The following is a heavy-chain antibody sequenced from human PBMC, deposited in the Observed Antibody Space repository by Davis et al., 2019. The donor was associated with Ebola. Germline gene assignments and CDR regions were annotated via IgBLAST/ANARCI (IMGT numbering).Heavy chain of an antibody. CDR2: VTSSGGGT. V-gene: IGHV3-23*01. Sequence: PGGSLRLSCAASGFTFGSYAMTWARQAPGKGLEWVSAVTSSGGGTYYADSVKGRFIISRDNSINTLYLQMNSLSVEDTAVYYCARGHTYGRWDDWFDPWGQGTLVTVSS. CDR3: ARGHTYGRWDDWFDP. D-gene: IGHD1-26*01. J-gene: IGHJ5*02. CDR1: GFTFGSYA.